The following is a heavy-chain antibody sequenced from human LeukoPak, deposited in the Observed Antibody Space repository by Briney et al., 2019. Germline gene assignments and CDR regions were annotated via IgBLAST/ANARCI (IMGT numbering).Heavy chain of an antibody. V-gene: IGHV3-9*03. CDR2: ISWDSGTI. D-gene: IGHD2-8*02. CDR1: GFTFDDYA. Sequence: GGSLRLSCAASGFTFDDYAMHWVRQAPGKGLEWVSGISWDSGTIAYADSVKGRFSISRDNAKNSLFLQMNSLRPEDMAFYYCAKENTDGFDPWGQGTLVTVSS. CDR3: AKENTDGFDP. J-gene: IGHJ5*02.